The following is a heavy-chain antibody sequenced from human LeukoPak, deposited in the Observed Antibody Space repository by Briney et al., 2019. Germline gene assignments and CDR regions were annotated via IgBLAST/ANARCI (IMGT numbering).Heavy chain of an antibody. Sequence: SETLSLTCTISGGSINSFYWSWIRQSPGKGLEWIGNIYYHGNTYYNPSLESRVTISIDTSKRQFSLKLTSVTAADTAVYYCARVEGVVRGLSPPSIKSRVYFDYWGQGALVTVSS. CDR1: GGSINSFY. J-gene: IGHJ4*02. V-gene: IGHV4-59*01. D-gene: IGHD3-10*01. CDR2: IYYHGNT. CDR3: ARVEGVVRGLSPPSIKSRVYFDY.